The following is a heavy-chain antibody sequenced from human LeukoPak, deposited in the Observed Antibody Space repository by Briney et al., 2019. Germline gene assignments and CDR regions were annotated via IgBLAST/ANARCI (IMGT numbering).Heavy chain of an antibody. J-gene: IGHJ4*02. CDR3: ARGSSYSN. D-gene: IGHD2-21*01. CDR1: GFPFSSYW. V-gene: IGHV3-7*03. CDR2: IKQDGSKK. Sequence: GGSLRLSCVASGFPFSSYWMTWVRQAPGKGLEWVANIKQDGSKKSYVDSVKGRFTISRDNAKNSLYLQMNSLRAEDTAVYYCARGSSYSNWGQGTLVTVSS.